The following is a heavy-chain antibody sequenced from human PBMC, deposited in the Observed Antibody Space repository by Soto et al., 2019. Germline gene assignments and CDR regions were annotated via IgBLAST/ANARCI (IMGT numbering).Heavy chain of an antibody. J-gene: IGHJ6*03. D-gene: IGHD3-10*01. CDR2: INPNSGGT. CDR3: ARDHYYGSGSREFHYYYYMDV. CDR1: GYTFTGYY. Sequence: GASVKVSCKASGYTFTGYYMHWVRQAPGQGLEWMGWINPNSGGTNYAQKFQGWVTMTRDTSISTAYMELSRLRSDDTAVYYCARDHYYGSGSREFHYYYYMDVWGKGATVTSP. V-gene: IGHV1-2*04.